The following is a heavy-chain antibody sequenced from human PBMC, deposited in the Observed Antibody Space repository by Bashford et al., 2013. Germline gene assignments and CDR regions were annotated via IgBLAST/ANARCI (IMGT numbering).Heavy chain of an antibody. J-gene: IGHJ4*02. V-gene: IGHV2-70*12. D-gene: IGHD1-26*01. CDR3: AHLGAHYEFDY. CDR1: GFSLSTSGVC. Sequence: SGPTLVKPTDTLTLTCTVSGFSLSTSGVCVNWIRQPPGKALEWVARIDWDDTESYNTSLKTRLTISKDTSKSQVVLTMTNMDPVDTATYYCAHLGAHYEFDYWGQGTLVTVSS. CDR2: IDWDDTE.